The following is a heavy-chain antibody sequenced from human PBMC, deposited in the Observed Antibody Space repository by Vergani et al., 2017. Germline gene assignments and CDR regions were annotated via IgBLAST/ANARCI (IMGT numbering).Heavy chain of an antibody. CDR2: TWYDGNIK. D-gene: IGHD1-14*01. CDR1: GCTFYQYG. Sequence: QVQLVESGGGVVQPVRSLRLSCAAPGCTFYQYGMHWVRQAPGKGREWVAVTWYDGNIKQYAHSVKRRFTISRDNSKSTMYMQMKGRRDEDTGVYYCARDLRLLYNRFDPWGEGTMVAVSS. V-gene: IGHV3-33*01. CDR3: ARDLRLLYNRFDP. J-gene: IGHJ5*02.